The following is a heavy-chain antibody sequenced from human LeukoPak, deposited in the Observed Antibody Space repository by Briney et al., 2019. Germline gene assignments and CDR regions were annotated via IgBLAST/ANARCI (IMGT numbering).Heavy chain of an antibody. D-gene: IGHD2-8*01. J-gene: IGHJ4*02. V-gene: IGHV1-46*01. CDR3: ASEVPRTSRFDH. Sequence: ASVNLSCKASGLTLTTIYMHWVRQAPGQGLEWMAVLYPGGDRAIYAQRFQGRLTLTRDTSTNTVYMEVSSLASEDTAVYYCASEVPRTSRFDHWGQGTLVTVSS. CDR2: LYPGGDRA. CDR1: GLTLTTIY.